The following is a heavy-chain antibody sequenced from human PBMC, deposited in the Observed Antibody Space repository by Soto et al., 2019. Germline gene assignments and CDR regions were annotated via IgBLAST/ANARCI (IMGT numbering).Heavy chain of an antibody. CDR3: ARGQVGWELDWPYFDY. Sequence: QVQLVQSGAEVKKPGSSVKVSCKASGGTFSSYAISWVRQAPGQGLEWMGGIIPIFGTANYAQKFQGRVTITADEATSTAYMELSSLRSEDTAVYYCARGQVGWELDWPYFDYWGQGTLVTVSS. V-gene: IGHV1-69*01. J-gene: IGHJ4*02. CDR2: IIPIFGTA. D-gene: IGHD1-26*01. CDR1: GGTFSSYA.